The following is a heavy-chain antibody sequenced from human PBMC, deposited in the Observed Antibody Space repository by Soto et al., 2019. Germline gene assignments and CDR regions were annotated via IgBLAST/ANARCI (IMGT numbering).Heavy chain of an antibody. Sequence: QVRLEQSGPEVKRPGSSVKVSCKASGDILSSFGLSWVRQAPGQGLEWMGGIDRLFGAENYAQRFQGRVTITADESTDTAYMELSSLRSEDTAVYYCARDRLPHCSGGSCYSEFAHWGQGTLVIVSS. CDR3: ARDRLPHCSGGSCYSEFAH. V-gene: IGHV1-69*01. CDR1: GDILSSFG. CDR2: IDRLFGAE. D-gene: IGHD2-15*01. J-gene: IGHJ4*02.